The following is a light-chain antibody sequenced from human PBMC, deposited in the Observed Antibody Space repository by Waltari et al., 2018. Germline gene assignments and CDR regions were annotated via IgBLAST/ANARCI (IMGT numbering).Light chain of an antibody. J-gene: IGLJ2*01. CDR3: CSQAADGAVL. CDR2: DGT. CDR1: GRDIESYNF. V-gene: IGLV2-23*01. Sequence: QSALTQPASVSGSPGQSITISCTGIGRDIESYNFVSWYQHHPGKAPQLIIYDGTKRPSGISNRFSASQSGNTASLTISGLQAEDEGDYYCCSQAADGAVLFGGGTQVTVL.